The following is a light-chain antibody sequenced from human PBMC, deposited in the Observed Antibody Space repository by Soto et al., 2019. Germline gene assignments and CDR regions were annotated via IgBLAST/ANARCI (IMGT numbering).Light chain of an antibody. CDR3: QQYNSFSLT. V-gene: IGKV1-5*03. Sequence: DIQMTQSPSTLSASVGDRVTITCRASQYISSWLAWYQQKPGKAPKVLIYKASDLESGVPSRFSGSGSGTEFTLTISSLQPDDFATYYCQQYNSFSLTFGRGTTVEIK. CDR2: KAS. CDR1: QYISSW. J-gene: IGKJ4*01.